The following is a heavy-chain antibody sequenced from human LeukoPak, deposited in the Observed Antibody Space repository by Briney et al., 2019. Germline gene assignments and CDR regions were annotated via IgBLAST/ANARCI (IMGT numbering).Heavy chain of an antibody. CDR3: ARPSTKWPSPLAFDI. CDR2: IYHSGST. V-gene: IGHV4-38-2*02. CDR1: GYSISSGYY. D-gene: IGHD5-12*01. J-gene: IGHJ3*02. Sequence: SETLSLTCTVSGYSISSGYYWGWIRQPPGKGLEWIGSIYHSGSTYYNPSLKSRVTISVDTSKNQFSLKLSSVTAADTAVYYCARPSTKWPSPLAFDIWGQGTMVTVSS.